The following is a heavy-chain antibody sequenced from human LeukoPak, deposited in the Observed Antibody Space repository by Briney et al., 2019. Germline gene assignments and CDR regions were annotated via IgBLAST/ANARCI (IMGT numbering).Heavy chain of an antibody. D-gene: IGHD1-14*01. CDR1: GFTFSSYG. V-gene: IGHV3-7*01. CDR2: IKQDGGEK. CDR3: TKSGTTFDY. Sequence: GGSLRLSCAASGFTFSSYGMHWVRQAPGKGLEWVANIKQDGGEKYYVDSVKGRFTISRDNAKNSVYLQMNNLRAADTAMYYCTKSGTTFDYWGLGTLVTVSS. J-gene: IGHJ4*02.